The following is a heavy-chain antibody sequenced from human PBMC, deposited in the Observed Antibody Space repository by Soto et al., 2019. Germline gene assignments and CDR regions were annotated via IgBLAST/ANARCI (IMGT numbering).Heavy chain of an antibody. V-gene: IGHV1-69*05. D-gene: IGHD1-26*01. CDR2: IIPNFGTA. CDR1: GGTFSSYA. CDR3: ARIVGADRRWFDP. Sequence: SVKVSCKASGGTFSSYAISWVRQAPGQGLEWMGGIIPNFGTANYAQKFQGRVTITTDESTSTAYMELSSLRSEDTAVYYCARIVGADRRWFDPWGQGTLVTVSS. J-gene: IGHJ5*02.